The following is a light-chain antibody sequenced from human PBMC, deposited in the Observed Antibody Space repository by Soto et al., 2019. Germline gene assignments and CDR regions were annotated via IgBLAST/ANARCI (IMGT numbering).Light chain of an antibody. CDR1: QSISSW. CDR2: KAS. J-gene: IGKJ5*01. CDR3: QQHNSFSIT. V-gene: IGKV1-5*03. Sequence: DIQMTQSPSTLSASVVDRVTITCRASQSISSWLAWYQQKPGKAPKLLIYKASSLESGVPSRFSGSGSGTEFTLTINSLQADDFATYYCQQHNSFSITFGQGTRLEIK.